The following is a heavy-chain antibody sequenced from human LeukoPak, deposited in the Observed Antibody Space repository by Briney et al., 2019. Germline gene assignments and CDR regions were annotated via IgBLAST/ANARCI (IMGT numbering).Heavy chain of an antibody. CDR2: ISYDGSNK. CDR1: GFTFSSYA. CDR3: ARSELLWFGGVKSGFDY. D-gene: IGHD3-10*01. Sequence: GGSLRLSCAASGFTFSSYAMHWVRQAPGKGLEWVAVISYDGSNKYYADSVKGRFTISRDNSKNTLYLQMNSLRAEDTAVYYCARSELLWFGGVKSGFDYWGQGTLVTVSS. V-gene: IGHV3-30-3*01. J-gene: IGHJ4*02.